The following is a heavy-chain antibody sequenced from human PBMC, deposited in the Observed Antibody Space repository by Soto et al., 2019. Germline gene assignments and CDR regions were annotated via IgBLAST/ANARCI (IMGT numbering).Heavy chain of an antibody. CDR2: IYHSGST. Sequence: SETLSLTCAVSGGSISSGGYSWSWIRQPPGKGLEWIGYIYHSGSTYYNPSLKSRVTISVDRSKNQFSLKLSSVTAADTAVYYCARLGYYGSGSPAPNAFDIWGQGTMVT. CDR3: ARLGYYGSGSPAPNAFDI. V-gene: IGHV4-30-2*01. D-gene: IGHD3-10*01. J-gene: IGHJ3*02. CDR1: GGSISSGGYS.